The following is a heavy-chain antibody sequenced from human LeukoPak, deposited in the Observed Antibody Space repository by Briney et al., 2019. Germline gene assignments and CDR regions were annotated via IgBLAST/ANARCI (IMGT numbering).Heavy chain of an antibody. CDR3: AKDQTVGGTWGEVIFHY. D-gene: IGHD6-19*01. CDR2: MTGTSGGT. Sequence: GGSLRLSCAASGFTFSSYTMNWVRQAPGKGLEWVAGMTGTSGGTYYADSVKGRFTISRDNSDSTLYLDINNLRAEDTAVYYCAKDQTVGGTWGEVIFHYWGQGTLVTVAS. J-gene: IGHJ4*02. CDR1: GFTFSSYT. V-gene: IGHV3-23*01.